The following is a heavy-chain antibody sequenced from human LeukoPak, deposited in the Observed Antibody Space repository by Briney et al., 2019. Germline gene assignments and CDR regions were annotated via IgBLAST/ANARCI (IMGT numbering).Heavy chain of an antibody. CDR2: MNPNNGNT. J-gene: IGHJ6*01. CDR1: GYTFTSYD. D-gene: IGHD3-3*01. V-gene: IGHV1-8*01. CDR3: ARGWRYYDFWSGYWERRKDYYGMEV. Sequence: ASVKASCKPSGYTFTSYDINSVRQATGQGLEWMGWMNPNNGNTVYAQKFQGRVTMIRNPSISTAYIELSSLGSEDTAVYYCARGWRYYDFWSGYWERRKDYYGMEVWGPGTTVTVSS.